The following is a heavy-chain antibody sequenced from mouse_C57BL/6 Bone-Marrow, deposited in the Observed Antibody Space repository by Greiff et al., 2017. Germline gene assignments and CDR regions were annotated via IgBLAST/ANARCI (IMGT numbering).Heavy chain of an antibody. Sequence: VKLVESGAELARPGASVKLSCKASGYTFTSYGIRWVKQRTGQGLEWIGEIYPRSGNTYYNEKFKGKATLTADKSSSTAYMELRSLTSEDSAVYFCASYYGSSYPAWFAYWGQGTLVNGSA. CDR3: ASYYGSSYPAWFAY. D-gene: IGHD1-1*01. J-gene: IGHJ3*01. CDR1: GYTFTSYG. V-gene: IGHV1-81*01. CDR2: IYPRSGNT.